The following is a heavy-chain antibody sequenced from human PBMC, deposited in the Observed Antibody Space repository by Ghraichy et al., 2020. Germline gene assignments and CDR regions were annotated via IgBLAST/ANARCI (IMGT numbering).Heavy chain of an antibody. J-gene: IGHJ4*02. CDR3: AREYCSGGRCFFGTGGSHFDY. D-gene: IGHD2-15*01. V-gene: IGHV3-74*01. CDR2: IKSDGSST. CDR1: GFTLSNYW. Sequence: GGSLRLSYAASGFTLSNYWMHWVRQAPGKGLVWVSRIKSDGSSTIYADSVKGRFTISRDNAKNTLYLQMNSLRAEDTAVYYCAREYCSGGRCFFGTGGSHFDYWGQGTLVTVSS.